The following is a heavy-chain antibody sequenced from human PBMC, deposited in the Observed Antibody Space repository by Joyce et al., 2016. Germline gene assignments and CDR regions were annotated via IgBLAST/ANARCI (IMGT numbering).Heavy chain of an antibody. Sequence: EVQLLESGGGLVQPGGSLRLSCAASGLTFSSYAMSWVRQAPGKGLEWVSTISGRGGSTYYEDSGKGRFTISRDNSENSLYLHMNSLRAEDTAVYYCATWAPTNYDFWSGYSYYFDNWGQGTLVTVSS. V-gene: IGHV3-23*01. J-gene: IGHJ4*02. CDR2: ISGRGGST. CDR3: ATWAPTNYDFWSGYSYYFDN. CDR1: GLTFSSYA. D-gene: IGHD3-3*01.